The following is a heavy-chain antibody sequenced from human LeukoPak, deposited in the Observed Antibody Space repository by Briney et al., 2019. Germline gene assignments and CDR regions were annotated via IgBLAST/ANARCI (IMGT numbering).Heavy chain of an antibody. CDR2: INPNNGDT. D-gene: IGHD3-9*01. CDR3: ARDSNYYDSTDYLDH. CDR1: GYTFSFYY. Sequence: ASVTVSCKASGYTFSFYYIHWIRQAPGQGLEWMGWINPNNGDTKYAQTFHGRVTMTRDTSIRTAYMELSGLRYDDTALYYCARDSNYYDSTDYLDHWGQGSQIIVSS. V-gene: IGHV1-2*02. J-gene: IGHJ4*02.